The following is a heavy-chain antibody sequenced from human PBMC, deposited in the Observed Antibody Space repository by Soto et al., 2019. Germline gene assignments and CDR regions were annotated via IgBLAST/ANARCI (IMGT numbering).Heavy chain of an antibody. V-gene: IGHV3-64*01. J-gene: IGHJ6*03. CDR1: GFTLSGYA. D-gene: IGHD6-6*01. Sequence: ELQLAESGGGWAQPGGSLRLYCAASGFTLSGYAMDWVRQAPGKGLEYVSGISSNGVGTYYANSVQGRFTISRDNSKNTVYLQMGSLRPEDMAVYYCARRARPDFYYMDVWGKGTTVTVS. CDR3: ARRARPDFYYMDV. CDR2: ISSNGVGT.